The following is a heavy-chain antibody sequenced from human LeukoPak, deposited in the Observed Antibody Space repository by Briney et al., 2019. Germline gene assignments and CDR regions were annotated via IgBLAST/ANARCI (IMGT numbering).Heavy chain of an antibody. D-gene: IGHD3-9*01. J-gene: IGHJ4*02. Sequence: GGSLRLSCAASGFTFSNAWMNWVRQAPGKGREWVGRIKSKTEGATTDYAAPVKGRFTISRDDSKNTLFLQMNSLKTEDTAVYYCTTGGPYPVLRYFAYWGQGTLVTVSS. CDR2: IKSKTEGATT. CDR1: GFTFSNAW. V-gene: IGHV3-15*01. CDR3: TTGGPYPVLRYFAY.